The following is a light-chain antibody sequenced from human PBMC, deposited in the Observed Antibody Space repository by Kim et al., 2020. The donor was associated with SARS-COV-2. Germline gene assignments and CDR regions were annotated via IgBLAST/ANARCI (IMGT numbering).Light chain of an antibody. Sequence: PGGTVTLTCGSSSGPVTASHSPYWFQQRPGQAPTTIIYDTSNKQSATPDRFSGSLLGGKAVLTLTGALPEDEADYYCLLSFSGPSVFGGGTQLTVL. J-gene: IGLJ3*02. V-gene: IGLV7-46*01. CDR1: SGPVTASHS. CDR2: DTS. CDR3: LLSFSGPSV.